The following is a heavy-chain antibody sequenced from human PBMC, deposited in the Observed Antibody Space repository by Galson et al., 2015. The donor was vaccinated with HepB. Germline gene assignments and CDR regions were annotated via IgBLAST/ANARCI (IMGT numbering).Heavy chain of an antibody. V-gene: IGHV1-46*04. CDR3: ARAFYGSGTNNWFDP. J-gene: IGHJ5*02. Sequence: SCKASGYTFTSYYMHWVRQAPGQGLEWMGIINPSGGSTSYAQKLQGRVTMTRDTSTSTVYMELSSLRSEDTAVYYCARAFYGSGTNNWFDPWGQGTLVTVSS. CDR1: GYTFTSYY. D-gene: IGHD3-10*01. CDR2: INPSGGST.